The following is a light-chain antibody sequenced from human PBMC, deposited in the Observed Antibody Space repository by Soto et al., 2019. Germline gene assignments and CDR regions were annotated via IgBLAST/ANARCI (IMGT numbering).Light chain of an antibody. CDR2: GVS. V-gene: IGKV3-20*01. Sequence: EVGLTKSPGTLSLSPGERATLSCRASQSVSSNYFAWYQQKPGQAPRLLIYGVSSRPTGIPDRFSGSGSGTDFTLTITGLQPEDVVVFYCQQYGSSEIIFGQGTRLEIK. J-gene: IGKJ5*01. CDR1: QSVSSNY. CDR3: QQYGSSEII.